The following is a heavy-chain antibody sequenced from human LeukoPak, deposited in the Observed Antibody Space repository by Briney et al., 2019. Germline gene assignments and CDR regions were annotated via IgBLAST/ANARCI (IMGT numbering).Heavy chain of an antibody. CDR3: ARDRITGTTVGAFDI. CDR2: IYHSGST. D-gene: IGHD1-7*01. Sequence: SQTLSPTCAVSGGSISSGGYSWRWIRQPPGKGLEWIGYIYHSGSTYYNPSLKSRVPISVDRSKNQFSLKLSSVTAADTAVYYCARDRITGTTVGAFDIWGQGTMVTVSS. CDR1: GGSISSGGYS. J-gene: IGHJ3*02. V-gene: IGHV4-30-2*01.